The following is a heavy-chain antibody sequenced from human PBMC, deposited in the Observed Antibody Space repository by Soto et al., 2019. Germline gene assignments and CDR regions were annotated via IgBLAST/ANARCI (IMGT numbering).Heavy chain of an antibody. CDR3: ARDQGDCSSTSCPLRFDP. CDR1: GFTFSSYS. D-gene: IGHD2-2*01. J-gene: IGHJ5*02. Sequence: GGSLRLSCAASGFTFSSYSMNWVRQAPGKGLEWVSSISSSSSYIYYADSVKGRFTISRDNAKNSLYLQMNSLRAEDTAVYYCARDQGDCSSTSCPLRFDPWGQGTLVTVS. CDR2: ISSSSSYI. V-gene: IGHV3-21*01.